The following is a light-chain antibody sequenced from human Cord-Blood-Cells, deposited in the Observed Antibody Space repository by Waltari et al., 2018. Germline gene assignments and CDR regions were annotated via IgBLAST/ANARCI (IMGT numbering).Light chain of an antibody. CDR3: QSYDSSLGGSDV. J-gene: IGLJ1*01. Sequence: QSVLTQPPSVSGAPGQRVTISCTGSSSNIGAGYDVHWYQQLPGTSPKLLIYGNSNRPSGVPDRFSGAKSGTSASLAITGRQAEDEADYYGQSYDSSLGGSDVFGTGTKVTVL. CDR1: SSNIGAGYD. V-gene: IGLV1-40*01. CDR2: GNS.